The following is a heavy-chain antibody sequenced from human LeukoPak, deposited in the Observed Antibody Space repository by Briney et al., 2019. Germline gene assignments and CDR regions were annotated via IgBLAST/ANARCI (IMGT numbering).Heavy chain of an antibody. J-gene: IGHJ6*03. CDR1: GFTFTFSSYS. D-gene: IGHD6-6*01. Sequence: PGGSLRLSCAASGFTFTFSSYSMNWVRQAPGKGLEWVSYISSSSTIYYADSVRGRFTISRDNAKNSLYLQMNSLRPEDTAVYYCARDTLYTSSSYYMNVWGKGTTVTVSS. V-gene: IGHV3-48*01. CDR2: ISSSSTI. CDR3: ARDTLYTSSSYYMNV.